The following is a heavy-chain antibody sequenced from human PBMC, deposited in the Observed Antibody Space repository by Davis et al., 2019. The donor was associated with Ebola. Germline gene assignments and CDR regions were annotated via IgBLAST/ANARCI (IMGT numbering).Heavy chain of an antibody. CDR2: IIPIFGTA. J-gene: IGHJ6*02. V-gene: IGHV1-69*13. CDR1: GGTFSSYA. D-gene: IGHD5-12*01. CDR3: ARDRGYGETYYYYGMDV. Sequence: SVKVSCKASGGTFSSYAISWVRQAPGQGLEWMGGIIPIFGTANYAQKFQGRVTITADESTSTAYMELSSLRSEDTAVYYCARDRGYGETYYYYGMDVWGQGTTVTVSS.